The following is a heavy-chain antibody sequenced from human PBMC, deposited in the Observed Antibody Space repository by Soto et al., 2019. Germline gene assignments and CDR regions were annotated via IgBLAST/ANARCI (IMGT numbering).Heavy chain of an antibody. Sequence: QVQLVESGGGVVQPGRSLRLSCAASGFTFSHYAMHWVRQAPGKGLEWVALMSYDGSNEYYADSVKGRFTISRDNSKNTRYLQMNSLRAEDTAVYYCAKAGAHNFDSWGQGTLVTVSS. D-gene: IGHD3-10*01. V-gene: IGHV3-30*18. CDR1: GFTFSHYA. CDR2: MSYDGSNE. CDR3: AKAGAHNFDS. J-gene: IGHJ4*02.